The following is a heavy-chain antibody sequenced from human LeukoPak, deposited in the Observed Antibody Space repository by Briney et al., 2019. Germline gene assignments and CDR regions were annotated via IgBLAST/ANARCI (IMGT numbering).Heavy chain of an antibody. J-gene: IGHJ4*02. V-gene: IGHV4-30-4*08. CDR1: GFTFSDYY. CDR3: ARVQTSRRAFRFDY. CDR2: IYSTGSA. D-gene: IGHD2/OR15-2a*01. Sequence: PGGSLRLSCAASGFTFSDYYMSWIRQSPGKGLEWIAYIYSTGSAYYSPSLKSRVTISVDTSKNQFSLNLASVTAADAAVYYCARVQTSRRAFRFDYWGQGTLVTVSS.